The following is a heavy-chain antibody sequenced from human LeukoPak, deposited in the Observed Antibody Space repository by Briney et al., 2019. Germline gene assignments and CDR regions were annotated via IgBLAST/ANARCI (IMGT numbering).Heavy chain of an antibody. D-gene: IGHD3-22*01. CDR3: ARDMKGDGSSGPIEY. Sequence: ASVKVSCKASGYTFTGYYIHWVRQAPGQGLEWMGWIKPNSGGTSYAQKFQGRVTMTRDTSISTSYMELSRLIYDDTAIYYCARDMKGDGSSGPIEYWGQGTLLIVSS. CDR2: IKPNSGGT. J-gene: IGHJ4*02. V-gene: IGHV1-2*02. CDR1: GYTFTGYY.